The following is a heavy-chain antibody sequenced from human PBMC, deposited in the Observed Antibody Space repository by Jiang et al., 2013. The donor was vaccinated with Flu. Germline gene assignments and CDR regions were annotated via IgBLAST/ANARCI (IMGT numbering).Heavy chain of an antibody. CDR2: IRSKAYGGTT. J-gene: IGHJ6*02. V-gene: IGHV3-49*04. CDR1: GFTFGDYA. CDR3: TRAARYSSDYYYYYGMDV. Sequence: VQLLESGGGLVQPGRSLRLSCTASGFTFGDYAMSWVRQAPGKGLEWVGFIRSKAYGGTTEYAASVKGRFTISRDDSKSIAYLQMNSLKTEDTAVYYCTRAARYSSDYYYYYGMDVWGQGTTVTVSS. D-gene: IGHD6-25*01.